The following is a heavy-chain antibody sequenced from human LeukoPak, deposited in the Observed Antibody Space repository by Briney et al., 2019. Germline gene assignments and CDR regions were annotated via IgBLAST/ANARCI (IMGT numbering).Heavy chain of an antibody. CDR3: ARGRYSGSYYHRHYYGMDV. J-gene: IGHJ6*02. CDR1: GGSISSGGYY. V-gene: IGHV4-31*03. Sequence: PSQTLSLTCTVSGGSISSGGYYWSWIRQHPGKGLEWIGYIYYSGSTYYNPSLKSRVTISVDTSKNQFSLKLSSVTAADTAVYYCARGRYSGSYYHRHYYGMDVWGQGTTVTVSS. CDR2: IYYSGST. D-gene: IGHD1-26*01.